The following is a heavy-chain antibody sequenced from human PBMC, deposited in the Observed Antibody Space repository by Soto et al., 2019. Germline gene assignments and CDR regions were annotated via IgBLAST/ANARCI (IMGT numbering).Heavy chain of an antibody. CDR2: SGRT. D-gene: IGHD3-9*01. J-gene: IGHJ4*02. V-gene: IGHV4-39*01. CDR1: GGSVSSNSYY. Sequence: SETLSLTCTVSGGSVSSNSYYWGWIRRPPGKGLVWIGSGRTHHNPSLKSRVTISVDTSKNQFSLQLTSVTAADTAVYYCARHGQYYNLLTGLFDRPYFDYWGQGILVTVSS. CDR3: ARHGQYYNLLTGLFDRPYFDY.